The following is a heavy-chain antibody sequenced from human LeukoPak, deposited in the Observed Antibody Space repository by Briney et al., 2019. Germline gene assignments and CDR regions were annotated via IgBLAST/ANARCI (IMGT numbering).Heavy chain of an antibody. D-gene: IGHD3-16*02. CDR2: ISAYNGNT. CDR1: GYTFTGYY. J-gene: IGHJ4*02. V-gene: IGHV1-18*04. Sequence: GASVKVSCKASGYTFTGYYMHWVRQAPGQGLEWMGWISAYNGNTNYAQKLQGRVTMTTDTSTSTAYMELRSLRSDDTAVYYCARYVWGSYRFDYWGQGTLVTVSS. CDR3: ARYVWGSYRFDY.